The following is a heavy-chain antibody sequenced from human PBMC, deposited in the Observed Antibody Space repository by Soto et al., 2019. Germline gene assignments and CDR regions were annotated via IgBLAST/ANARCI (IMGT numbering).Heavy chain of an antibody. CDR3: ARDRGWFGELLGRYWFDP. Sequence: QVQLQESGPGLVKPSQTLSLTCTVSGGSISSGGYYWSWIRQHPGKGLEWIGYIYYSGSTYYNPSLKRRVTISVDTSKTQFSLKLSSVTAADTAVYYCARDRGWFGELLGRYWFDPWGQGTLVTVSS. CDR1: GGSISSGGYY. D-gene: IGHD3-10*01. V-gene: IGHV4-31*03. J-gene: IGHJ5*02. CDR2: IYYSGST.